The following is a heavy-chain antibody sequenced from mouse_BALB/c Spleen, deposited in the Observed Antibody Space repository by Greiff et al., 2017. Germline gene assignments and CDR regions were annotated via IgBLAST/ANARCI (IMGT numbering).Heavy chain of an antibody. CDR2: IRNKANGYTT. D-gene: IGHD1-2*01. J-gene: IGHJ2*01. CDR3: ARVYGPYYFDY. CDR1: GFTFTDYY. V-gene: IGHV7-3*02. Sequence: DVKLVESGGGLVQPGGSLRLSCATSGFTFTDYYMSWVRQPPGKALEWLGFIRNKANGYTTEYSASVKGRFTISRDNSQSILYLQMNTLRAEDSATYYCARVYGPYYFDYWGQGTTLTVSS.